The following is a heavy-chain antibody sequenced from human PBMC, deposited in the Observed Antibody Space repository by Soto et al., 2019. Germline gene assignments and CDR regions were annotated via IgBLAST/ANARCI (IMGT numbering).Heavy chain of an antibody. Sequence: GGSLRLSCSASGFTFSSYAMHWVRQAPGKGLEYVSAISSNGGSTYYADSVKGRFTISRDNSKNTLYLQMSSLRAEDTAVYYCEGIAAAGTDYYYGMDVWGQGTTVTVSS. CDR2: ISSNGGST. J-gene: IGHJ6*02. CDR3: EGIAAAGTDYYYGMDV. V-gene: IGHV3-64D*08. D-gene: IGHD6-13*01. CDR1: GFTFSSYA.